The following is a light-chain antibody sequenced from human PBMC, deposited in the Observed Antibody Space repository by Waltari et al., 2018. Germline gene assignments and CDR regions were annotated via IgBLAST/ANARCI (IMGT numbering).Light chain of an antibody. CDR1: QSFSRA. J-gene: IGKJ1*01. V-gene: IGKV3-20*01. CDR3: QHYVRLPAT. Sequence: EIVLKQSPGSLSASQGERVTPSCRASQSFSRALAWYQQKPGQAPRLLIFGASNRATGIPDRFSGSGSETDFSLTISRLEPEDFAVYYCQHYVRLPATFGRGTKVEIK. CDR2: GAS.